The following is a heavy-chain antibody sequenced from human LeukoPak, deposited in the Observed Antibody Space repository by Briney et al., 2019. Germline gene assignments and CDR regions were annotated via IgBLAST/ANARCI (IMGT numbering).Heavy chain of an antibody. D-gene: IGHD3-22*01. CDR1: GYTFTNYY. CDR2: ISPRGAST. V-gene: IGHV1-46*01. CDR3: ATGSHVRVYDSNPYYGHY. Sequence: ASVKVSCKASGYTFTNYYMHWVRQAPGQGLEWMGMISPRGASTSYAQKFQGRVTMTRDMSTSTVYMELSSLRSEDTALYYCATGSHVRVYDSNPYYGHYWGQGTLVTVSS. J-gene: IGHJ4*02.